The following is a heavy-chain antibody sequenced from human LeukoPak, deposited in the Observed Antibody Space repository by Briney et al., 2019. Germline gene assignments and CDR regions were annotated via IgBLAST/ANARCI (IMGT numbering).Heavy chain of an antibody. CDR2: ISYDGSNK. V-gene: IGHV3-30-3*01. Sequence: GGSLRLSCAASGYTFSSYAMHWVRQAPGKGLEWVAVISYDGSNKYYADSVKGRFTISRDNSKNALYLQMNSLRAEDTAVYYCASSLYGSGSYYDYYFDYWGQGTLVTVSS. CDR1: GYTFSSYA. CDR3: ASSLYGSGSYYDYYFDY. J-gene: IGHJ4*02. D-gene: IGHD3-10*01.